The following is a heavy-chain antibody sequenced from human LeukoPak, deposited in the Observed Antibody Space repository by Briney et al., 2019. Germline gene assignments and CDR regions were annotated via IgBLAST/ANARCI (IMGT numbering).Heavy chain of an antibody. V-gene: IGHV3-74*01. J-gene: IGHJ4*02. CDR1: GFTFSSYW. CDR3: AIPLTGSSGLDS. CDR2: IHSDGSTT. D-gene: IGHD6-19*01. Sequence: GGSLRLSCAASGFTFSSYWMYWVRQAPGKGLVWVSRIHSDGSTTSYADSVKGRFTISRDNAKNTLYLQLNSLRAEDTAVYYWAIPLTGSSGLDSWGQGTLVTVSS.